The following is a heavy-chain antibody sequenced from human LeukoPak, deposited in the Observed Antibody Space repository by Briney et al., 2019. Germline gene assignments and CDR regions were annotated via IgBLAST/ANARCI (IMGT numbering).Heavy chain of an antibody. Sequence: GGSLRLSCAASGFTFDDYAMHWVRQAPGKGLEWVSGISWNSGSIGYADSVKGRFTISRDNAKNSLYLQMNSLRAEDMALYYCAKGDGGSYDSFFDYWGQGTLVTVSS. CDR1: GFTFDDYA. J-gene: IGHJ4*02. D-gene: IGHD5-12*01. CDR3: AKGDGGSYDSFFDY. V-gene: IGHV3-9*03. CDR2: ISWNSGSI.